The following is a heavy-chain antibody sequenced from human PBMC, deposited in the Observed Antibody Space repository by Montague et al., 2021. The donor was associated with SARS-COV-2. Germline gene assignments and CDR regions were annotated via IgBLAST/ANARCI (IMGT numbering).Heavy chain of an antibody. V-gene: IGHV6-1*01. Sequence: CAISGDSVSSHSAAWNWIMQSPSGGLEWLGRTYYRSKWYTDYAPSLKTRITITPDTSNNQFSLHLNSVTPGDTAVYYCAREGTVPERRGSYFDDWGQGTLVTVSS. J-gene: IGHJ4*02. D-gene: IGHD1-14*01. CDR3: AREGTVPERRGSYFDD. CDR2: TYYRSKWYT. CDR1: GDSVSSHSAA.